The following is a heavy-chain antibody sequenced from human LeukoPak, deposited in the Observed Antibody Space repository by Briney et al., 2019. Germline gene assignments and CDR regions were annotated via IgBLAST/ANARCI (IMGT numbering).Heavy chain of an antibody. J-gene: IGHJ4*02. D-gene: IGHD3-3*01. CDR2: ISYDGSNK. Sequence: GGSLRLSCAASGFTFSSYWMSWVRQAPGKGLEWVAVISYDGSNKYYADSVKGRFTISRDNSKNTLYLQMNSLRAEDTAVYYCARDLLSGGFLEWLVGYWGQGTLVTVSS. CDR1: GFTFSSYW. V-gene: IGHV3-30-3*01. CDR3: ARDLLSGGFLEWLVGY.